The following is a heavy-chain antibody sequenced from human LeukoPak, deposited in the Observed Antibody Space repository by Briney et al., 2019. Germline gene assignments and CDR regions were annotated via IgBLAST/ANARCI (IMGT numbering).Heavy chain of an antibody. V-gene: IGHV3-30-3*01. D-gene: IGHD4-17*01. CDR1: GFTFSSYA. CDR3: AKEVRDYDLYYFDY. Sequence: GRSLRLSCAASGFTFSSYAMHWVRQAPGKGLEWVAVISYDGSNKYYADSVKGRFTISRDNSKNTLYLQMNSLRAEDTAVYYCAKEVRDYDLYYFDYWGQGTLVTVSS. CDR2: ISYDGSNK. J-gene: IGHJ4*02.